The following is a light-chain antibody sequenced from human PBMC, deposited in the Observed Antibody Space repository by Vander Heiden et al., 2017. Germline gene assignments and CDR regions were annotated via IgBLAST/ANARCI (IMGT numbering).Light chain of an antibody. CDR3: QQYGSSPRT. CDR1: QSVSSSY. V-gene: IGKV3-20*01. Sequence: EIELTQSPGTLSLSPGERATLSCRASQSVSSSYLAWYQQKPGQAPRLLIYAASSRATGIPDRFSGSGSGTDFTLTISRLEPEDFAVYYCQQYGSSPRTFGQGTKVEIK. CDR2: AAS. J-gene: IGKJ1*01.